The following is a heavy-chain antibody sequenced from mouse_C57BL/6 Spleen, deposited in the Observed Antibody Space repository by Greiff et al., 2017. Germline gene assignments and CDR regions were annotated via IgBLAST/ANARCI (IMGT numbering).Heavy chain of an antibody. V-gene: IGHV1-80*01. J-gene: IGHJ4*01. Sequence: QVQLQQSGAELVKPGASVKISCKASGYAFSSYWMNWVKQRPGKGLEWIGQIYPGDGDTNYNGKFKGKATLTADKSSSTAYMQLSSLTSEDSAVYFCARSRGQYYAMDYWGQGTSVTVSS. CDR3: ARSRGQYYAMDY. D-gene: IGHD6-1*01. CDR1: GYAFSSYW. CDR2: IYPGDGDT.